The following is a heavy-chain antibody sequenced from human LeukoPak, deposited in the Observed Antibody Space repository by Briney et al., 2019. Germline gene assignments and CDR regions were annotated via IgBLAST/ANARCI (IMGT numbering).Heavy chain of an antibody. CDR1: GFTFSTYN. J-gene: IGHJ3*02. CDR3: AGAFDI. CDR2: MSSSGSPI. Sequence: PGRSLRLACAASGFTFSTYNMNWVRQAPGKGLEWVSYMSSSGSPIYYADSVKGRFTISRDNAKNSLYLQMNSLRAEDTAVYYCAGAFDIWGQGTMVTVSS. V-gene: IGHV3-48*01.